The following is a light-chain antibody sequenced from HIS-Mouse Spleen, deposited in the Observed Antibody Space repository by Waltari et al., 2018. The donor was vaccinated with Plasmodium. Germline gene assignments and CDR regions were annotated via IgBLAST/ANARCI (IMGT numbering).Light chain of an antibody. CDR2: WAS. CDR3: QQSYSTWT. V-gene: IGKV4-1*01. Sequence: DIVMTQSPDSLAVSLGERATINCKSSQSVLYSSNNKNYLAWYQQKPGQPPKLLIYWASTRESGVPDRFSGSGSGTDFTLTISSLQAEDFATYYCQQSYSTWTFGQGTKVEIK. J-gene: IGKJ1*01. CDR1: QSVLYSSNNKNY.